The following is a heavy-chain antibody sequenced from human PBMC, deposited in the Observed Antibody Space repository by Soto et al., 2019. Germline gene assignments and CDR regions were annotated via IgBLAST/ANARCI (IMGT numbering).Heavy chain of an antibody. CDR3: ARDVFSVSVVVAAKEGDY. Sequence: GGSLRLSCAASGFTFSSYSMNWVRQAPGKGLEWVSSISSSSSYIYYADSVKGRFTISRDNAKNSLYLQMNSLRAEDTAVYYCARDVFSVSVVVAAKEGDYWGQGTLVTVSS. CDR1: GFTFSSYS. D-gene: IGHD2-15*01. J-gene: IGHJ4*02. CDR2: ISSSSSYI. V-gene: IGHV3-21*01.